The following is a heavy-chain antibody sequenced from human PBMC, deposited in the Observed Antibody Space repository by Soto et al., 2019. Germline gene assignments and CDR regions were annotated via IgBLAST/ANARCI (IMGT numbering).Heavy chain of an antibody. CDR1: GYTFTSYA. Sequence: GASVKVSCKASGYTFTSYAMHWVRQAPGQRLEWMGWINAGNGNTKYSQKFQGRVTITRDTSASTAYMELSSLRSEDTAVYYCARERITMVRGVIKTYYYYGMDVWGQGTTVTVSS. CDR2: INAGNGNT. J-gene: IGHJ6*02. D-gene: IGHD3-10*01. CDR3: ARERITMVRGVIKTYYYYGMDV. V-gene: IGHV1-3*01.